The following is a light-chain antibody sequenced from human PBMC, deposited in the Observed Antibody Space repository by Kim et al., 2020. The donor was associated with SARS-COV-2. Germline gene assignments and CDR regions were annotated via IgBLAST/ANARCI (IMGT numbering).Light chain of an antibody. Sequence: DIVMTQSPATLSVSLGERATLSCRASQSISDNLAWYQQKPGQSPRLIIYAATTKSTDIPAWFSGSGSGTEFTLTISSLQSEDFAVYYYQHYSDWPTFGQGTKVEIK. CDR2: AAT. J-gene: IGKJ1*01. CDR1: QSISDN. V-gene: IGKV3-15*01. CDR3: QHYSDWPT.